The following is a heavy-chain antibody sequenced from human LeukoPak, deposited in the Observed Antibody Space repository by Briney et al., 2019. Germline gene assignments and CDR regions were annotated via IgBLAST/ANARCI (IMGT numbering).Heavy chain of an antibody. J-gene: IGHJ4*02. CDR2: INPNSGGT. V-gene: IGHV1-2*02. Sequence: ASVKVSCKASGYTFTGYYMHWVRQAPGQGLEWMGWINPNSGGTNYAQKFQGRVTMTRDTSISTAYMELSRLRSDDTAVYHCARGITIFGVVILHFDYWGQGTLVTVSS. CDR3: ARGITIFGVVILHFDY. CDR1: GYTFTGYY. D-gene: IGHD3-3*01.